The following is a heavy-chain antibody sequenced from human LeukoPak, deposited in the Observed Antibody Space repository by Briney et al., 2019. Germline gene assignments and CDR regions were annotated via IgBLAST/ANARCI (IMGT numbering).Heavy chain of an antibody. V-gene: IGHV3-48*02. CDR1: GFTFSSYS. Sequence: GGSLRLSCVASGFTFSSYSMNWVRQAPGKGLEWVSYISTSSGTIYYADSVKGRFTISRDNAKNSLYLQMNSLRDEDTAVYYCARTLTGMAVAGPKGFDYWGQGSLVTVSS. CDR2: ISTSSGTI. J-gene: IGHJ4*02. D-gene: IGHD6-19*01. CDR3: ARTLTGMAVAGPKGFDY.